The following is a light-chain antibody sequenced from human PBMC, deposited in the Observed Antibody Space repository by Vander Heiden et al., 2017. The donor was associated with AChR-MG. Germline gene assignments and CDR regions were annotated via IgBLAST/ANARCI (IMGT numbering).Light chain of an antibody. CDR2: GNS. CDR3: QSYDSSLSGYV. J-gene: IGLJ1*01. CDR1: SSNIGAGYD. V-gene: IGLV1-40*01. Sequence: QSVLTQPPSVSGAPGPRVTISCTGSSSNIGAGYDVHWYQQLPGTAPKLLIYGNSNRPSGVPDRFSGSKSGTSASLAITGLQAEDEADYYCQSYDSSLSGYVFGTGTKVT.